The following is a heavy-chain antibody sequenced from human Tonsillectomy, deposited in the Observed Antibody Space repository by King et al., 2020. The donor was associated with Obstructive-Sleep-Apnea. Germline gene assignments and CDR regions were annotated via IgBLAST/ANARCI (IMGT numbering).Heavy chain of an antibody. V-gene: IGHV3-49*03. Sequence: VQLVESGGGLVQPGRSLRLSCTTSGFTFGDYGMSCFRQAPGKGLEWVAFIRSKAYGGTIEYAAPVKGRFTISRDDSKSIAYLQMNSLKTEDTAVYYCTRDLLVYGGNNFAFWGQGTLVTVSS. CDR1: GFTFGDYG. CDR2: IRSKAYGGTI. CDR3: TRDLLVYGGNNFAF. J-gene: IGHJ4*02. D-gene: IGHD4-23*01.